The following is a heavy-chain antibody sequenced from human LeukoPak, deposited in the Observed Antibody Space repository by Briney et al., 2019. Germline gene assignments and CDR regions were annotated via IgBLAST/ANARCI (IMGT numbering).Heavy chain of an antibody. CDR3: ARTRFGDILTGYYFYSGWFDP. V-gene: IGHV1-69*13. D-gene: IGHD3-9*01. CDR1: GGTFSSYA. Sequence: SVKVSCKASGGTFSSYAISWVRQAPGQGLEWMGGIIPIFGTANYAQKFQGRVTTTADESTSTAYMELSSPRSEDTAVYYCARTRFGDILTGYYFYSGWFDPWGQGTLVTVSS. CDR2: IIPIFGTA. J-gene: IGHJ5*02.